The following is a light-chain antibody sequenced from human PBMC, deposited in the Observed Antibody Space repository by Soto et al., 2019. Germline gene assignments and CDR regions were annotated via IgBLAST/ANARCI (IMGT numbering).Light chain of an antibody. J-gene: IGLJ2*01. Sequence: QSALTQPPSASGYPGQSVTISCTGTSSDVGDYNYVSWYQHHPGKAPKLMIYEVSKRPSGVPDRFSGSKSGNTASLTVSGLQADDEADYYCSSYAGSNNFVVFGGGTKLTVL. CDR3: SSYAGSNNFVV. CDR2: EVS. V-gene: IGLV2-8*01. CDR1: SSDVGDYNY.